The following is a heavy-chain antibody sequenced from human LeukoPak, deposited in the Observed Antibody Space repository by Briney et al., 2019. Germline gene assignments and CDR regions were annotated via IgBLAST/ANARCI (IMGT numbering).Heavy chain of an antibody. Sequence: GASVKVSCKASGYTFTSYAISWVRQAPGQGLEWMGRIIPILGIANYAQKFQGRVTITADKSTSTAYMELSSLRSEDTAVYYCARDFNWASDIWGQGTIVTVSS. CDR1: GYTFTSYA. J-gene: IGHJ3*02. CDR3: ARDFNWASDI. CDR2: IIPILGIA. D-gene: IGHD1-1*01. V-gene: IGHV1-69*04.